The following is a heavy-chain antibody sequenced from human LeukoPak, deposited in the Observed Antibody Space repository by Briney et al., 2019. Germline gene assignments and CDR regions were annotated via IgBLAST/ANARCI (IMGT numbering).Heavy chain of an antibody. Sequence: GGSLRLSCVASGFIFSTYGMHWVRQAPGKGLEWVAFILYDANNKYYADSVKGRFTISRDNSKNTLYLQMNSLRAEDTAVYYCAKDQDYYDSSGYCMDYWGQGTLVTVSS. CDR3: AKDQDYYDSSGYCMDY. V-gene: IGHV3-30*02. CDR2: ILYDANNK. CDR1: GFIFSTYG. J-gene: IGHJ4*02. D-gene: IGHD3-22*01.